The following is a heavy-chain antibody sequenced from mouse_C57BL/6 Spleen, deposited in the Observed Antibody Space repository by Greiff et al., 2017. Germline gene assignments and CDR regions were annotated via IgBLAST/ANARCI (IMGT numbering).Heavy chain of an antibody. J-gene: IGHJ4*01. D-gene: IGHD1-1*01. V-gene: IGHV5-6*02. CDR1: GFTFSSYG. CDR3: ARHRDDGSSLWGAMDY. Sequence: EVKLVESGGDLVKPGGSLKLSCAASGFTFSSYGMSWVRQTPDKRLEWVATISSGGSYTYYPDSVKGRFTISRDNAKNTLYLQMSSLKSEDTAMYYCARHRDDGSSLWGAMDYWGQGTSVTVSS. CDR2: ISSGGSYT.